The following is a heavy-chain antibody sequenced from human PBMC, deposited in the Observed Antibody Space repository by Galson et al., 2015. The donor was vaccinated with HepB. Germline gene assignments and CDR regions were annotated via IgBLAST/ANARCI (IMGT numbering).Heavy chain of an antibody. V-gene: IGHV4-39*01. CDR1: GDSISSSTYY. D-gene: IGHD5/OR15-5a*01. CDR2: MYYSGST. Sequence: LSLTCTVSGDSISSSTYYWGWIRQPPGKGLEWIGSMYYSGSTHYNPSLKSRITISVDTSKNLFSLNLRSVTAADTAVYYCTRSSDVVSTYYWGQGTLVTVSS. CDR3: TRSSDVVSTYY. J-gene: IGHJ4*02.